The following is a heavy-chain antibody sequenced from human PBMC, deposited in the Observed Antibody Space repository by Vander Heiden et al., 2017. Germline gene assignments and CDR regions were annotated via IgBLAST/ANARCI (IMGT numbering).Heavy chain of an antibody. Sequence: QVQLVESGGGVVQPGRSLRLSCAASGFPFSSYAMHWVRQAPGKGLEWVAVISYDGSNKYYADSVKGRFTISRDNSKNTLYLQMNSLRAEDTAVYYCARDLGYCSGGSCYNLPDYWGQGTLVTVSS. CDR1: GFPFSSYA. J-gene: IGHJ4*02. D-gene: IGHD2-15*01. V-gene: IGHV3-30-3*01. CDR2: ISYDGSNK. CDR3: ARDLGYCSGGSCYNLPDY.